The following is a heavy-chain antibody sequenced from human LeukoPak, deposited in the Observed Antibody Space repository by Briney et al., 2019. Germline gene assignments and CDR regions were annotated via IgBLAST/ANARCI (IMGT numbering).Heavy chain of an antibody. J-gene: IGHJ4*02. Sequence: GGSLRLSCAASGFTFSSYSMNWVRQAPGKGLEWVSSISSSSSYIYYADSVKGRFTISRDNAKNSLYLQMNSLRAEDTAVYYCARESGGYYDSSGYYWNGGPLDYWGQGTLVTVSS. V-gene: IGHV3-21*01. CDR1: GFTFSSYS. CDR3: ARESGGYYDSSGYYWNGGPLDY. CDR2: ISSSSSYI. D-gene: IGHD3-22*01.